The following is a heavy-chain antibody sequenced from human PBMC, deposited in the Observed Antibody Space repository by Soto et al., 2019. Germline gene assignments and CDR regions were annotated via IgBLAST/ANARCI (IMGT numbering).Heavy chain of an antibody. V-gene: IGHV3-23*01. Sequence: GGPLRPSCPASGSPFRPYAISWVAQPLGRGLEWVSGISGIGGSTYYADSVKGRFTISRDNSKNPLYLQMNSLRAEDTAVYYCASDLFTVTKGSDAFDIWGKGTMVTVSS. CDR1: GSPFRPYA. CDR2: ISGIGGST. J-gene: IGHJ3*02. CDR3: ASDLFTVTKGSDAFDI. D-gene: IGHD4-17*01.